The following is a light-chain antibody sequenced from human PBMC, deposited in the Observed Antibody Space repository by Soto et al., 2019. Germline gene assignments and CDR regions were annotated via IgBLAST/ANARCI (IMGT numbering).Light chain of an antibody. CDR3: SSYISVSSPVV. CDR1: SSAVGYYNY. J-gene: IGLJ2*01. Sequence: QSALTQPASLSGSPGQSITISCTGTSSAVGYYNYVSWYQQHPGKAPKVIIYEVSNRPSGVSYRFSGSKSGNTASLTISGLQAEDEADYYCSSYISVSSPVVFGGGTKLTVL. V-gene: IGLV2-14*01. CDR2: EVS.